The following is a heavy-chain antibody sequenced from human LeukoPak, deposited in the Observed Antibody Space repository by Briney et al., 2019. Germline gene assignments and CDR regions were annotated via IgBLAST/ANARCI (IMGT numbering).Heavy chain of an antibody. D-gene: IGHD1-14*01. CDR3: ARVESYPLRNAFDI. Sequence: SETLSLTCTVSGGSISSYYWSWLRQPPGKGLEWIGTIYYSGSTYYNPSLKSRVTISVDTSKNQFSLKLSSVTAADTAVYYCARVESYPLRNAFDIWGQGTMVTVSS. V-gene: IGHV4-59*01. J-gene: IGHJ3*02. CDR2: IYYSGST. CDR1: GGSISSYY.